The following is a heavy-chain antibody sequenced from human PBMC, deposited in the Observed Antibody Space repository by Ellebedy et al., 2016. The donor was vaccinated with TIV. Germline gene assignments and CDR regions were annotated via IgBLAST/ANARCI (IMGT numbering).Heavy chain of an antibody. J-gene: IGHJ3*02. Sequence: GGSLRLSCAASGFTFTPYSMNRVRQAPGKGLEWVANIRLDGGDKYYVDSVKGRFTVSRDNAKNSLYLQMTSLRADDTAVYYCATDGSYGDYLSPTHAFVIWGQGTMVTVSS. D-gene: IGHD4-17*01. V-gene: IGHV3-7*01. CDR1: GFTFTPYS. CDR2: IRLDGGDK. CDR3: ATDGSYGDYLSPTHAFVI.